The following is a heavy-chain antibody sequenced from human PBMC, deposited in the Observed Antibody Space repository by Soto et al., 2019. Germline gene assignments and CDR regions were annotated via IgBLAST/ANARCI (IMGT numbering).Heavy chain of an antibody. CDR3: ARYKSNYYYGMDV. Sequence: VSVKVSCKSSGYTFTGYYMHWVRQAPGQGLEWMGWINPNSGGTNYAQKFQGWVTMTRDTSISTAYMELSRLRSDDTAVYYCARYKSNYYYGMDVWGQGTTVTVSS. V-gene: IGHV1-2*04. J-gene: IGHJ6*02. D-gene: IGHD1-20*01. CDR2: INPNSGGT. CDR1: GYTFTGYY.